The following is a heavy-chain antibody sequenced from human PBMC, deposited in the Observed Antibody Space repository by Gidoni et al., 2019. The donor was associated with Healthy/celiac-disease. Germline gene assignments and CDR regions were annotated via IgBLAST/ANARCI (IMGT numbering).Heavy chain of an antibody. CDR3: ARDGDHGMDV. Sequence: QVQLVQSGAEGKKTGASVKVSCKASGYTFTRYAMHWVRQAPGQRLEGMGWTNAGNGNTKYSQKFQGRVTITRDTSARTAYMALSSLRSEDTAVYYCARDGDHGMDVWGQGTTVTVSS. CDR1: GYTFTRYA. CDR2: TNAGNGNT. J-gene: IGHJ6*02. D-gene: IGHD3-3*01. V-gene: IGHV1-3*01.